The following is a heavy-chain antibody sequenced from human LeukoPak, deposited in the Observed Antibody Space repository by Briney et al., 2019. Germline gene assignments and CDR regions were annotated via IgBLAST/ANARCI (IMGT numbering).Heavy chain of an antibody. CDR1: GLTFSSYW. CDR2: INSDGSST. V-gene: IGHV3-74*01. CDR3: ARGYYYGSSPDY. Sequence: GGSLRLSCAACGLTFSSYWMHWVRQPPGKGLVWVSRINSDGSSTSYADSVKGRFTISSDNAKNTPYLQMNSLRAEDTAVYYCARGYYYGSSPDYWGQGTLVTVSS. J-gene: IGHJ4*02. D-gene: IGHD3-22*01.